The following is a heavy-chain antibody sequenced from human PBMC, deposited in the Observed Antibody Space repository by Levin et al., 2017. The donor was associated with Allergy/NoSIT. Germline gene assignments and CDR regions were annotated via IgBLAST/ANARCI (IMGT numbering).Heavy chain of an antibody. Sequence: SETLSLTCTVSGGSMRSSGNYWGWIRQPPGKGLEWIGNIYYTGSTYYSPSLKSRVTISVDTSKNQFSLKLTSVAATDTAVYYCARRNSGFNWFDPWGQGTLVTVSS. J-gene: IGHJ5*02. CDR2: IYYTGST. V-gene: IGHV4-39*01. CDR3: ARRNSGFNWFDP. D-gene: IGHD6-19*01. CDR1: GGSMRSSGNY.